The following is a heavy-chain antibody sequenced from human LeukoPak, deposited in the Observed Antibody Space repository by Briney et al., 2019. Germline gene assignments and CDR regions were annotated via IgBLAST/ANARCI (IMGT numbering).Heavy chain of an antibody. D-gene: IGHD6-13*01. CDR2: IYTSGRT. CDR3: AREGWIAAAGTYCFDY. V-gene: IGHV4-4*07. CDR1: GGSISTNY. J-gene: IGHJ4*02. Sequence: PSETLSLTCTVSGGSISTNYWSWLRQPAGKGLEWSRRIYTSGRTNYNPSLKSRVTMSVDTSKNQFSLKLSSVTAADTAVYYCAREGWIAAAGTYCFDYWGQGTVVTVSS.